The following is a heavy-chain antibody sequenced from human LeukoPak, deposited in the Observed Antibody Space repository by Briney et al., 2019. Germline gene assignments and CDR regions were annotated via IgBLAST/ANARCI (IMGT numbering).Heavy chain of an antibody. D-gene: IGHD5-18*01. CDR1: GFTFSDFP. CDR2: IFPSSVEI. V-gene: IGHV3-23*01. J-gene: IGHJ4*02. CDR3: ATYRQIQVPFEF. Sequence: PGGSLRLSCAASGFTFSDFPMIWVRQAPGKGLEWVSTIFPSSVEIHYADSVKGRSTISRDNSRSTLSLQMDSLRAEDTATYYCATYRQIQVPFEFWGQGTLVTVSS.